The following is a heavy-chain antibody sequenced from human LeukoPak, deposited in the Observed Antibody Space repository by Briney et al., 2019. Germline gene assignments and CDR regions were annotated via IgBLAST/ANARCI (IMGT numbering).Heavy chain of an antibody. CDR2: IYSGGST. CDR3: AKDPPAYCGGDCYPDAFDI. D-gene: IGHD2-21*02. J-gene: IGHJ3*02. Sequence: PGGSLRLSCAASGFTVSSNYMSWVRQAPGKGLEWVSVIYSGGSTYYADSVKGRFTISRDNSKNTLYPQMNSLRAEDTAVYYCAKDPPAYCGGDCYPDAFDIWGQGTMVTVSS. CDR1: GFTVSSNY. V-gene: IGHV3-53*01.